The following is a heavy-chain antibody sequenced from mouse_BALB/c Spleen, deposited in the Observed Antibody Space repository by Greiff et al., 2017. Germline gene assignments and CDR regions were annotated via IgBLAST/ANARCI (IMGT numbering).Heavy chain of an antibody. CDR2: INPYNGDT. Sequence: VQLKQSGPELVKPGASVKISCKASGYSFTGYFMNWVMQSHGKSLEWIGRINPYNGDTFYNQKFKGKATLTVDKSSSTAHMELRSLASEDSAVYYCAREDYDDVGRFAYWGQGTLVTVSA. CDR1: GYSFTGYF. D-gene: IGHD2-4*01. J-gene: IGHJ3*01. V-gene: IGHV1-20*02. CDR3: AREDYDDVGRFAY.